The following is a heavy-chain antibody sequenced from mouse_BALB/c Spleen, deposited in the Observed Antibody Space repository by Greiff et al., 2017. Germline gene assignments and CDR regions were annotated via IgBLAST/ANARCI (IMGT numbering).Heavy chain of an antibody. CDR3: NAENYDYADGRT. D-gene: IGHD2-4*01. J-gene: IGHJ4*01. Sequence: EVQLQQSGAELVRSGASVKLSCTASGFNIKDYYMHWVKQRPEQGLEWIGWIDPENGDTEYAPKIQGKATMTADTSSNTAYLQLSIMTYEDTAVYYCNAENYDYADGRTWGQGTSVTVSS. CDR2: IDPENGDT. CDR1: GFNIKDYY. V-gene: IGHV14-4*02.